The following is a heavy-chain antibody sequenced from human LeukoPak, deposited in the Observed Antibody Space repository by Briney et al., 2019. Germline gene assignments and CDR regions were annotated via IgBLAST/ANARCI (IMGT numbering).Heavy chain of an antibody. D-gene: IGHD3-22*01. J-gene: IGHJ5*02. CDR1: GFRFSTYW. V-gene: IGHV3-74*01. CDR3: ARDDSFDYDNSGYSSWFDP. CDR2: INDDGIPA. Sequence: GGSLRLSCTASGFRFSTYWMHWVRQAPGKGLVWVSRINDDGIPAYADFVKGRFTISRDNAKNTVYLQMNNLRAEDTAVYYCARDDSFDYDNSGYSSWFDPWGQGTLVTVSS.